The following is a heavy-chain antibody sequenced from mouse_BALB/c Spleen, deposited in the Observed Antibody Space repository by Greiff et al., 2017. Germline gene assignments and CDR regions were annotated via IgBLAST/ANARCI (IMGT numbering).Heavy chain of an antibody. Sequence: VQLQQSGPELVKPGASVKMSCKASGYTFTSYVMHWVKQKPGQGLEWIGYINPYNDGTKYNEKFKGKATLTSDKSSSTAYMELSSLTSEDSAVYYCARGRDYEPFAYWGQGTLVTVSA. J-gene: IGHJ3*01. V-gene: IGHV1-14*01. CDR3: ARGRDYEPFAY. D-gene: IGHD2-4*01. CDR1: GYTFTSYV. CDR2: INPYNDGT.